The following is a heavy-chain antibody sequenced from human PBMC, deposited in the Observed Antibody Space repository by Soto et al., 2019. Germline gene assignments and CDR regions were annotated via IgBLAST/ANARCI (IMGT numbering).Heavy chain of an antibody. J-gene: IGHJ4*02. D-gene: IGHD6-19*01. Sequence: SVKVSCKASGYTISGSYMHWVRQAPGQGLGWMGWINPTNGGTKYAEKFHGRVTMTRYTSLSTAYVELSRLTSDATALYYCARPAVTGKAGLEVWGQGTLGT. V-gene: IGHV1-2*02. CDR3: ARPAVTGKAGLEV. CDR2: INPTNGGT. CDR1: GYTISGSY.